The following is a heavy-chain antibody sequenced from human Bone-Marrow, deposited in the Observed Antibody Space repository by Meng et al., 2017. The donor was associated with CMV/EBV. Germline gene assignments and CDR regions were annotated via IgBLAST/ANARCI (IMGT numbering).Heavy chain of an antibody. CDR2: INHSGST. Sequence: ESLKISCAVYGGSFSGYYWSWIRQPPGKGLEWIGEINHSGSTNYNPSLKSRVTISVDTSKNQFSLKLSSVTAADTAVYYCARSPRIVVVPAAIFWFAPWGQGPRVTGAS. CDR3: ARSPRIVVVPAAIFWFAP. D-gene: IGHD2-2*01. J-gene: IGHJ5*02. CDR1: GGSFSGYY. V-gene: IGHV4-34*01.